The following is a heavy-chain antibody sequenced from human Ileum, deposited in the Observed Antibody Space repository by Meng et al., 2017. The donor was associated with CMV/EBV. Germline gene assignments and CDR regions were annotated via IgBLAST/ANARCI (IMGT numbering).Heavy chain of an antibody. CDR3: ASSSHGLFAFDI. CDR1: GFDFSGYG. J-gene: IGHJ3*02. CDR2: IHYDATNN. V-gene: IGHV3-30*02. Sequence: GESLKISCAASGFDFSGYGMHWVRQAPGKGLEWVAFIHYDATNNYYADSVKGRFTISRDNAKNTLYLQMNSLRAEDTAVYYCASSSHGLFAFDIWGQGTMVTVSS. D-gene: IGHD3-22*01.